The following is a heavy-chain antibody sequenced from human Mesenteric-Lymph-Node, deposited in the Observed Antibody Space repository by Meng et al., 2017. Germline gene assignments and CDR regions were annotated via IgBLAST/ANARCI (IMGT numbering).Heavy chain of an antibody. J-gene: IGHJ4*02. CDR1: GFTFDDYG. V-gene: IGHV3-20*04. D-gene: IGHD3-10*01. CDR3: AKGGYYYGSGSYYEPIDY. CDR2: INWNGGST. Sequence: GESLKISCAASGFTFDDYGMSWVRQAPGKGLEWVSGINWNGGSTGYADSVKGRFTISRDNSKNSLYLQMNSLRTEDTALYYCAKGGYYYGSGSYYEPIDYWGQGTLVTVSS.